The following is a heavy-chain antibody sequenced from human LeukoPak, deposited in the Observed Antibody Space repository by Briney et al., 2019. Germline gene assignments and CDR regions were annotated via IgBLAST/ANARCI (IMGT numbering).Heavy chain of an antibody. CDR3: ASFCGGDCYVSDDAFDI. CDR1: GFTFSSYS. CDR2: ISSSSSYI. Sequence: GGSLRLSCAASGFTFSSYSMNWVRQAPGKGLEWVSSISSSSSYIYYADSVKGRFTISRDNAKNSLYLQMNSLRAEDTAVYYCASFCGGDCYVSDDAFDIWGQGTMVTVS. D-gene: IGHD2-21*02. V-gene: IGHV3-21*01. J-gene: IGHJ3*02.